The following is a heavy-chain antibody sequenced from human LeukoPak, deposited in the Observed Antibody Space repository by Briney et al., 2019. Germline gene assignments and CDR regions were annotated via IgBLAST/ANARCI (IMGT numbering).Heavy chain of an antibody. V-gene: IGHV4-59*01. Sequence: SETLSLTCTVSGGSISNYYWNWIRQPPGKGLQWIGYIYYSGSTNYNPSLKSRVTIPLDTSKNQFSLRLNSVTAADTAVYYCVRASVESGGAFDIWGQGTMVTVSS. J-gene: IGHJ3*02. CDR2: IYYSGST. CDR1: GGSISNYY. CDR3: VRASVESGGAFDI. D-gene: IGHD2-15*01.